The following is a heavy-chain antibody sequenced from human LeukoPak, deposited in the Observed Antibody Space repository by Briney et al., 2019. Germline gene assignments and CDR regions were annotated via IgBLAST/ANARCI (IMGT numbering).Heavy chain of an antibody. J-gene: IGHJ4*02. D-gene: IGHD6-13*01. CDR1: RYTFTSYD. V-gene: IGHV1-8*01. CDR3: ARVSPRPGEKRIAAAGTRLLLGY. CDR2: MNPNSGNT. Sequence: ASVKVSCKASRYTFTSYDINWVRQATGQGLEWMGWMNPNSGNTDYAQKFQGRVTMTRNTSISTAYMELSSLRSEDTAVYYCARVSPRPGEKRIAAAGTRLLLGYWGQGTLVTVSS.